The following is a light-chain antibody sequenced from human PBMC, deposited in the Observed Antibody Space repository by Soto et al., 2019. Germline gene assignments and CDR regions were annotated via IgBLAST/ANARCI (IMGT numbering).Light chain of an antibody. CDR3: AVWDASLSGWV. CDR1: HSSIGSNY. J-gene: IGLJ3*02. V-gene: IGLV1-47*02. CDR2: SIN. Sequence: QPVLSQPPSASGTPGQRVTISCSGSHSSIGSNYVYWYQQLPGTAPKLLIYSINQRPSGVPDRFSGSKSGTSASLAISGLRSEDEADYYCAVWDASLSGWVFGGGTKVTVL.